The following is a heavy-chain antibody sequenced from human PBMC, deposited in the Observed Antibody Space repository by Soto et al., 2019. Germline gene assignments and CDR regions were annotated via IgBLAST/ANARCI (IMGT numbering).Heavy chain of an antibody. D-gene: IGHD6-13*01. Sequence: GGSLRLSCAASGFTFSSYAMSWVRQAPGKGLEWVSAMSGSGGSTYYADSVKGRFTISRDNSKNTLYLQMNSLRAEDTAVYYFAKDVGYSRSWYEGGFQHWGQGTLVTVSS. CDR1: GFTFSSYA. V-gene: IGHV3-23*01. CDR3: AKDVGYSRSWYEGGFQH. CDR2: MSGSGGST. J-gene: IGHJ1*01.